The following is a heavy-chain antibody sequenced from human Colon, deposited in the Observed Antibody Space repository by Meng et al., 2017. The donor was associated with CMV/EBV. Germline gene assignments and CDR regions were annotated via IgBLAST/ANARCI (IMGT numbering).Heavy chain of an antibody. Sequence: WIRQPPGKGLEWIGSIYYSGSTYYNPSLKSRVTISVDTSKNQFSLKLSSLTAADTAVYYCARGYCSSTSCYSSWFDPWGQGTLVTVSS. D-gene: IGHD2-2*02. V-gene: IGHV4-39*07. J-gene: IGHJ5*02. CDR2: IYYSGST. CDR3: ARGYCSSTSCYSSWFDP.